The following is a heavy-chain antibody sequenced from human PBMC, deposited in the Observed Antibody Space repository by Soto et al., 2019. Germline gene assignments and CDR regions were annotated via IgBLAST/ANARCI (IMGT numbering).Heavy chain of an antibody. Sequence: SETLSLTCTVSGGSISSYYWSWIRQPPGKGLEWIGYIYYSGSTNYNPSLKSRVTISVDTSKNQFSLKLSSVTAADTAVYYCARDRGGDGYADSWGQGTLVTVSS. V-gene: IGHV4-59*01. CDR1: GGSISSYY. J-gene: IGHJ4*02. CDR2: IYYSGST. CDR3: ARDRGGDGYADS. D-gene: IGHD2-21*01.